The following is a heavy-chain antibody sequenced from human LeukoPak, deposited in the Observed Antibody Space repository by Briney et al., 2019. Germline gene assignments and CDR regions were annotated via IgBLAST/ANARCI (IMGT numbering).Heavy chain of an antibody. D-gene: IGHD2-2*01. CDR3: ARDYCSSTSCHFDY. V-gene: IGHV1-69*05. J-gene: IGHJ4*02. CDR2: IIPIFGTA. Sequence: SVKVSCKASGGTFSSYAISWVRQAPGQGLEWMGRIIPIFGTANYAQKFQGRVTMTTDTSTSTAYMELRSLRSDDTAVYYCARDYCSSTSCHFDYWGQGTLVTVSS. CDR1: GGTFSSYA.